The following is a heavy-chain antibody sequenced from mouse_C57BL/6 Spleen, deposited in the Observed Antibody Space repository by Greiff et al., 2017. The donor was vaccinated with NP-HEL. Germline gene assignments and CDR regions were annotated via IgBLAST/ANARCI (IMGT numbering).Heavy chain of an antibody. D-gene: IGHD1-1*01. J-gene: IGHJ2*01. CDR2: IDPADGET. Sequence: VHVKQSGAELVKPGASVKLSCTASGFNIKDYYMHWVKQRTEQGLEWIGRIDPADGETKYAPNFQGKATLTADTSSNTAYLQLSSLTSEYTAVYYDARTATAVVAEDYCDDWGQGTTLTVST. CDR1: GFNIKDYY. CDR3: ARTATAVVAEDYCDD. V-gene: IGHV14-2*01.